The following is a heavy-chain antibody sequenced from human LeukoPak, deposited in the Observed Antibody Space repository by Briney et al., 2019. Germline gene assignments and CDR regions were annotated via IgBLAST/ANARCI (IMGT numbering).Heavy chain of an antibody. J-gene: IGHJ4*02. D-gene: IGHD2-21*02. CDR1: GGTFSSYA. CDR3: ATRVTAIQALDY. CDR2: IIPIFGTA. Sequence: SVKVSCKASGGTFSSYAISWVRQAPGQGLEWMGGIIPIFGTANYAQKFQGRVTITADESTSTAYMELSSLRSEDTAVYYCATRVTAIQALDYWGQGTLVTVSS. V-gene: IGHV1-69*13.